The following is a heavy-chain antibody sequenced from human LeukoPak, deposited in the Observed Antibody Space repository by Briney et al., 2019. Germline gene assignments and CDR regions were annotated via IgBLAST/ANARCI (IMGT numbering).Heavy chain of an antibody. J-gene: IGHJ4*02. V-gene: IGHV1-18*01. CDR3: ARRSDIVATIDFDY. D-gene: IGHD5-12*01. CDR2: ISAYNGNT. CDR1: GYTFTSYG. Sequence: ASVKVSCKASGYTFTSYGISWLRQAAGQGLEWVGWISAYNGNTNYAQKLQGRVTMTTDTSTSTAYMELRSLRSDDTAVYYCARRSDIVATIDFDYWGQGTLVTVSS.